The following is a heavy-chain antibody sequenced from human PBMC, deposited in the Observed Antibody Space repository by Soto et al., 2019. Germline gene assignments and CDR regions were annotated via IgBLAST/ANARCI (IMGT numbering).Heavy chain of an antibody. CDR1: AGSLSNFG. J-gene: IGHJ6*02. CDR2: IIPVFGTP. D-gene: IGHD3-22*01. CDR3: ARGDATKIVVTTYYAMDV. V-gene: IGHV1-69*12. Sequence: QVQLVQSGAEVKKPGSSVKVSCTASAGSLSNFGISWVRQAPGQGLEWMGAIIPVFGTPNYAQKFQDRVTINADESTTTVYMEMRSLTSEDTAVYYCARGDATKIVVTTYYAMDVWGQGTTVTVSS.